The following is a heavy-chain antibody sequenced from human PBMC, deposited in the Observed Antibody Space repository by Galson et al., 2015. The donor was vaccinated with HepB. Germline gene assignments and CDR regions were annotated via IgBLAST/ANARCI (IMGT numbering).Heavy chain of an antibody. CDR1: GFTFSSYA. J-gene: IGHJ6*02. Sequence: SLRLSCAASGFTFSSYAMSWVRQAPGKGLEWVSAISGSGGSTYYADSVKGRFTISRDNSKNTLYLQMNSLRAEDTAVYYCAKANYGDYSIYYYYGMDVWGQGTLVTVSS. CDR2: ISGSGGST. V-gene: IGHV3-23*01. CDR3: AKANYGDYSIYYYYGMDV. D-gene: IGHD4-17*01.